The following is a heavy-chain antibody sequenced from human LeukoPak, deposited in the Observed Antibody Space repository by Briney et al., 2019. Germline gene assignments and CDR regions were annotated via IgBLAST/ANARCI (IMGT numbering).Heavy chain of an antibody. J-gene: IGHJ4*02. CDR3: ARGCSSTSCYQDY. V-gene: IGHV3-48*03. D-gene: IGHD2-2*01. Sequence: GGSLRLSCAASGFTFSSYEMNWVRQAPGKGLEWVSYISSSGSTIYYADSVKGRFTISRGNAKNSLYLQMNSLRAEDTAVYYCARGCSSTSCYQDYWGQGTLVTVSS. CDR2: ISSSGSTI. CDR1: GFTFSSYE.